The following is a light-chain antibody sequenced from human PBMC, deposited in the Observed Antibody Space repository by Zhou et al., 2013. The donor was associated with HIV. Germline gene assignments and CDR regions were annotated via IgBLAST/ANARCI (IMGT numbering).Light chain of an antibody. CDR1: SSDVGGYNY. J-gene: IGLJ2*01. CDR3: SSYTSNNTLV. V-gene: IGLV2-14*03. CDR2: DVS. Sequence: QSALTQPASVSGSPGQSITISCTGTSSDVGGYNYVSWYQQHPGKAPKLMIYDVSHRPSGVSSCFSGSKSGNTASLTISGLQAEDEADYYCSSYTSNNTLVFGGGTKMTVL.